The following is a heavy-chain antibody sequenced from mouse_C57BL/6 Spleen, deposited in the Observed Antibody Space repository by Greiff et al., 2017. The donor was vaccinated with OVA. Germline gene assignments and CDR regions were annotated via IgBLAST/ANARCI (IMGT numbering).Heavy chain of an antibody. CDR2: ISSGGSYT. CDR1: GFTFSSYG. V-gene: IGHV5-6*01. D-gene: IGHD3-2*02. CDR3: ARHNGSSGPFDY. Sequence: EVKLMESGGDLVKPGGSLKLSCAASGFTFSSYGMSWVRQTPDKRLEWVATISSGGSYTYYPDSVKGRFTISRDNAKNTLYLQMSSLKSEDTAMYYCARHNGSSGPFDYWGQGTTLTVSS. J-gene: IGHJ2*01.